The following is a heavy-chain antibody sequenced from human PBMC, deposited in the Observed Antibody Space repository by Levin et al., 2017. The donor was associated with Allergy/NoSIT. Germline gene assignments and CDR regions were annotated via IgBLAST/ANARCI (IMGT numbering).Heavy chain of an antibody. Sequence: GESLKISCAASRFTVSNNYMSWVRQAPGKGLEWVSIIYAGGSTFYPDSVKGRFTIPRDIPKNTLYLQINSLRAEDTAVYYCARDLSISVAGDYMDVWGKGTTVTVSS. V-gene: IGHV3-53*05. J-gene: IGHJ6*03. CDR1: RFTVSNNY. CDR3: ARDLSISVAGDYMDV. D-gene: IGHD6-19*01. CDR2: IYAGGST.